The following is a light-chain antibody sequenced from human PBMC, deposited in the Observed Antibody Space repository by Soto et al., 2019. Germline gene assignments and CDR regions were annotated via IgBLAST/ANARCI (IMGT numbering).Light chain of an antibody. J-gene: IGKJ5*01. Sequence: VMKQSPGTLSLSPGERATLSCRASQSVSSNLAWYQQKPGQAPRLLIYDASNRATGIPARFSGSGSGTDFTLTISSLEPEDFAFYYCQQRNNWPPITFGQGTRLEIK. V-gene: IGKV3-11*01. CDR2: DAS. CDR1: QSVSSN. CDR3: QQRNNWPPIT.